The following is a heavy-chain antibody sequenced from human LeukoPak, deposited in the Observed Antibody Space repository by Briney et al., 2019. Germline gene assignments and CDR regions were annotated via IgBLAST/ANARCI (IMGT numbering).Heavy chain of an antibody. CDR3: ARGSRIPAALAMDV. CDR2: ITAYNGNT. J-gene: IGHJ6*02. Sequence: ASVKVSCKASGYTFTTYGISWVRQAPGQGLEWMGWITAYNGNTNYAQKFQGRVTMTTDTSTTTAYMELRSLRSDDTAVYYCARGSRIPAALAMDVWGQGTTVTVSS. D-gene: IGHD6-13*01. V-gene: IGHV1-18*01. CDR1: GYTFTTYG.